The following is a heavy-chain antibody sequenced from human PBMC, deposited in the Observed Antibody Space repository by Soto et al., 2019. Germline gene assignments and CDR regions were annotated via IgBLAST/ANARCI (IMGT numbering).Heavy chain of an antibody. CDR2: ISGSGGST. D-gene: IGHD2-15*01. CDR1: GFTFSSYA. Sequence: GGSLRLSCAASGFTFSSYAMSWVRQAPGKGLEWVSAISGSGGSTYYADSVKGRFTISRDNSKNTLYLQMNSLRAEDTAVYYCAKFLSEAPDYCSGGSCFFYWYYGMDVWGQGTTVTV. CDR3: AKFLSEAPDYCSGGSCFFYWYYGMDV. J-gene: IGHJ6*02. V-gene: IGHV3-23*01.